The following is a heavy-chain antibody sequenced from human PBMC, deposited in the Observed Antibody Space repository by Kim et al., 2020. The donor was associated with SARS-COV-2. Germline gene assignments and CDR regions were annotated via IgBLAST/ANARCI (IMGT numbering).Heavy chain of an antibody. CDR1: GFTFSGYS. CDR3: ARLSSSSHSYAYFAT. J-gene: IGHJ4*01. CDR2: ITCNRSYT. D-gene: IGHD2-2*01. V-gene: IGHV3-21*01. Sequence: GGSLRLSCAASGFTFSGYSMNWVRQAPGKGLEWVSVITCNRSYTYYADSVKGRFTISRDNSKTTLYLEMNSLRAEDTAVYFCARLSSSSHSYAYFATWG.